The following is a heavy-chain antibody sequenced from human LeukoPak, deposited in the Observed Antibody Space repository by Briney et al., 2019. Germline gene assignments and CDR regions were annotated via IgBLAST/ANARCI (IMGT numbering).Heavy chain of an antibody. CDR2: IYHSGST. CDR3: ARGVVGVVVAIRGALDI. J-gene: IGHJ3*02. V-gene: IGHV4-38-2*01. Sequence: SETLSLTCAVSGYSISSGYYWGWIRQPPGKGLEWIGSIYHSGSTYYNPSLKSRVTISVDTSKNQFSLKLSSVTAADTAVYYCARGVVGVVVAIRGALDIWGQGTMVTVSS. CDR1: GYSISSGYY. D-gene: IGHD2-21*01.